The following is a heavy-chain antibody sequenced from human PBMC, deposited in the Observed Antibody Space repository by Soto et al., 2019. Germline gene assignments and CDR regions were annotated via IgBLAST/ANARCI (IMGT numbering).Heavy chain of an antibody. CDR1: GYSFSFYW. V-gene: IGHV5-51*01. CDR3: ATAYVYDFENSNYYRDAFDI. CDR2: MYPDDPDI. Sequence: LGESLKISCKASGYSFSFYWIGWVRQMPGKGLEWMAIMYPDDPDIRYSPFFEAHVTISADKSTSTAFLQWSSLKASDTAMYYCATAYVYDFENSNYYRDAFDIWGQGTLVTVSS. J-gene: IGHJ3*02. D-gene: IGHD3-22*01.